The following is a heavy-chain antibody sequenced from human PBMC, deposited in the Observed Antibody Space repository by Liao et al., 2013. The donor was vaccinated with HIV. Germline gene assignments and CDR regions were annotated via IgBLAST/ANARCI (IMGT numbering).Heavy chain of an antibody. V-gene: IGHV4-39*07. CDR2: VYYTGSD. CDR1: GGSISSSSKY. CDR3: ARDPRRGLFYFDL. D-gene: IGHD3-10*01. Sequence: QLQLQESGPGRVKPSETLSLTCTVSGGSISSSSKYWGWIRQPPGKGLEWIGSVYYTGSDYYPPSLKSRATISVDTSKSQMSLQLTSVTAADTAMYYCARDPRRGLFYFDLWGHGLLVTVSS. J-gene: IGHJ4*01.